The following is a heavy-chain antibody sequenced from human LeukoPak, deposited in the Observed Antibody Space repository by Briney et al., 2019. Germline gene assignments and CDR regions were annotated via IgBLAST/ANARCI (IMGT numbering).Heavy chain of an antibody. J-gene: IGHJ5*02. CDR3: ARSLIGKVVVAATHWFDP. D-gene: IGHD2-15*01. Sequence: ASVKVSCKASGYTFTGYYMHWVRQAPGQGLEWMGRINPNSGGTNYAQKFQGRVTMTRDTSISTAYMELSRLRSDDTAVYYCARSLIGKVVVAATHWFDPWGQGTLATVSS. V-gene: IGHV1-2*06. CDR2: INPNSGGT. CDR1: GYTFTGYY.